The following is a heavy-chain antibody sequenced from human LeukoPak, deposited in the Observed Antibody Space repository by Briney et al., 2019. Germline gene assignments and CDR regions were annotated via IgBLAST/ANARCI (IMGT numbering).Heavy chain of an antibody. CDR2: ISSSSSTI. CDR1: GFTFNTYS. CDR3: ARGSVAGLN. Sequence: GGSLRLSCAASGFTFNTYSMSWVRQAPGKGLDWVSYISSSSSTIYYADSVKGRFTISRDNAKSSLYLQMNSLRAEDTAVYYCARGSVAGLNWGQGTLVTVSS. J-gene: IGHJ4*02. D-gene: IGHD6-19*01. V-gene: IGHV3-48*04.